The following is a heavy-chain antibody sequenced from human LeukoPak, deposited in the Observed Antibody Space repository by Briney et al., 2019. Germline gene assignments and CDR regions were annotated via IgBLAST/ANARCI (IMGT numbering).Heavy chain of an antibody. D-gene: IGHD6-19*01. CDR3: ARGTVAAALGY. V-gene: IGHV3-53*01. Sequence: PGGSLRLSCTASGFTVSGNYMNWVRQAPGKGLEWVSVIYSGGSTYYADSVKGRFTISRDNSKNTLYLQMNSLRAEDTAVYYCARGTVAAALGYWGQGTLVTVSS. J-gene: IGHJ4*02. CDR2: IYSGGST. CDR1: GFTVSGNY.